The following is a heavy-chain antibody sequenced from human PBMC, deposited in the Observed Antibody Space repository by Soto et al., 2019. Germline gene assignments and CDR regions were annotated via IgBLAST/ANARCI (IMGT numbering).Heavy chain of an antibody. CDR3: ATGRDLVVPAASFDY. Sequence: ASVKVSCKVSGYTLTELSMHWVRQAPGKGLEWMGGFDPEDGETIYAQKFQGRVTMTEDTSTDTAYMELSSLRSEDTAVYYCATGRDLVVPAASFDYWGQGTLVTVSS. CDR1: GYTLTELS. V-gene: IGHV1-24*01. CDR2: FDPEDGET. D-gene: IGHD2-2*01. J-gene: IGHJ4*02.